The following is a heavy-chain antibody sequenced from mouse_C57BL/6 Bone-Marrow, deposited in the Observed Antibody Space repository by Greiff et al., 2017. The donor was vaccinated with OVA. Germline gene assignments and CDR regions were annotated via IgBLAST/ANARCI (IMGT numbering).Heavy chain of an antibody. V-gene: IGHV5-4*01. D-gene: IGHD2-2*01. CDR3: AREWLPAY. CDR1: GFTFSSYA. CDR2: ISDGGSYT. Sequence: DVMLVESGGGLVKPGGSLKLSCAASGFTFSSYAMSWVRQIPEKRLEWVATISDGGSYTYYPDNVKGRFTISRDNATNNQYLQMSHLKSEDTAMYYCAREWLPAYWGQGTLVTVSA. J-gene: IGHJ3*01.